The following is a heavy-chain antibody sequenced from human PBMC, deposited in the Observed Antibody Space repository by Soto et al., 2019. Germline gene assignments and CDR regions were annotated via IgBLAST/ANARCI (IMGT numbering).Heavy chain of an antibody. J-gene: IGHJ6*02. D-gene: IGHD6-13*01. CDR2: IYPGDSDT. CDR1: GYSFTSYW. Sequence: GESLKISCKGSGYSFTSYWIGWVRQMPGKGLEWMGIIYPGDSDTRYSPSFQGQVTISADKSISTAYLQWSSLKASDTAMYYCARREVIAAAGNHYYYGMDVWGQGTTVTV. V-gene: IGHV5-51*01. CDR3: ARREVIAAAGNHYYYGMDV.